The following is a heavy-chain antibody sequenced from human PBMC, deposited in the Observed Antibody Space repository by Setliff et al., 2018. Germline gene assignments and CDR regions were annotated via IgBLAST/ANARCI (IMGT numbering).Heavy chain of an antibody. CDR1: GFVVSNNE. Sequence: PGGSLRLSCAASGFVVSNNEMSWVRQAPEKGLEWVSVTYASGATNYADSVKGRFTISRDNTKASLYLQMNSLRPEDTAVYYCARDPGGGHPSYYGMDVWGQGTTVTVSS. J-gene: IGHJ6*02. CDR3: ARDPGGGHPSYYGMDV. V-gene: IGHV3-53*01. D-gene: IGHD2-15*01. CDR2: TYASGAT.